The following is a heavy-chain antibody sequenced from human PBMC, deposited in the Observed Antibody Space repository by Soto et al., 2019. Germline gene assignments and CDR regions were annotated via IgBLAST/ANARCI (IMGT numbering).Heavy chain of an antibody. Sequence: SETLSLTCTVSGGSISSYYWSWIRQPPGKGLEWIGYIYYSGSINYSPSLKSRVSISVDTSKNQVSLKVHSVTAADTAVYYCARLVDRNWYPFFFDYWGQGTQVTVPQ. J-gene: IGHJ4*02. CDR3: ARLVDRNWYPFFFDY. V-gene: IGHV4-59*01. CDR2: IYYSGSI. D-gene: IGHD1-1*01. CDR1: GGSISSYY.